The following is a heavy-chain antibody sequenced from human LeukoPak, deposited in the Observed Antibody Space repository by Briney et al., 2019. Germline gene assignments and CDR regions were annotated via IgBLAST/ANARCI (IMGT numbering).Heavy chain of an antibody. V-gene: IGHV3-30-3*01. J-gene: IGHJ4*02. CDR1: GFTFSSYA. CDR3: VRDRCSSCHYFDR. CDR2: ISYDGNNK. D-gene: IGHD6-13*01. Sequence: GGSLRLSCAASGFTFSSYAMHWVGQAPGKGLEWVALISYDGNNKYYADSVKGRFTISRDTSKNTLYLQLNSLRPEDTAMYYCVRDRCSSCHYFDRWGQGTLVAVSS.